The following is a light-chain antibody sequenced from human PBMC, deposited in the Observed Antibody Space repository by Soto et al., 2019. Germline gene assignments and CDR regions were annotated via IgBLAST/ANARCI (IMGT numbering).Light chain of an antibody. CDR1: QSVFSS. J-gene: IGKJ1*01. CDR2: GAA. CDR3: QQYHNWPA. Sequence: ETVMTQSPATLSVSAGERATLSCRASQSVFSSLAWYQHKPGQAPRLLIYGAATRATGIPARFSGSGSGTEFTLTISSLKSDDIAVYYCQQYHNWPAFGQGTKVDIK. V-gene: IGKV3-15*01.